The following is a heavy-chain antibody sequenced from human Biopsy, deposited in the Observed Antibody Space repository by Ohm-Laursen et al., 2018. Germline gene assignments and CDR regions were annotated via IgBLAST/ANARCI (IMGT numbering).Heavy chain of an antibody. V-gene: IGHV1-69*04. Sequence: ASVKVSCKASGGTFTTYGFNWVRQAPGQGLEWMGRIIPILGRPTYAQKFQGRVTITADTSTGTVFMDLSTLRSEDSALYYCAREQHPYIDVLTDSFSYVPMDVWGAGTTVTVPS. CDR2: IIPILGRP. D-gene: IGHD3-9*01. CDR3: AREQHPYIDVLTDSFSYVPMDV. J-gene: IGHJ6*04. CDR1: GGTFTTYG.